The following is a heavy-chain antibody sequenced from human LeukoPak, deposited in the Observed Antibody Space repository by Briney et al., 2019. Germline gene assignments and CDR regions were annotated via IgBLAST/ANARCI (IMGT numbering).Heavy chain of an antibody. CDR1: GYTFIDYD. J-gene: IGHJ3*01. Sequence: ASVKVSCKASGYTFIDYDINWVRQAPGQGLEWMGLMSPHNGHTEYAQNFQGRITMTRDTSTGTAYMELRSLRSEDTAVYYCARRTPRCGGTCYDAFDVWGQGTMVTVSS. V-gene: IGHV1-8*01. CDR3: ARRTPRCGGTCYDAFDV. D-gene: IGHD2-21*01. CDR2: MSPHNGHT.